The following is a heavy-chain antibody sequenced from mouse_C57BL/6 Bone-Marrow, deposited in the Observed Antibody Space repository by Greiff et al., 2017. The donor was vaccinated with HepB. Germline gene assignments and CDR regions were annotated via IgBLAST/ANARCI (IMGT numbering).Heavy chain of an antibody. CDR1: GFPITSGYY. CDR3: AGDRSSYYDWASFAY. CDR2: ITHSGET. V-gene: IGHV12-3*01. Sequence: VMLVESGPGLVKPSQSLFLTCSITGFPITSGYYWIWIRQSPGKPLEWMGYITHSGETFYNPSLQSPISITRETSKNQFFLQLNSVTTEDTAMYYCAGDRSSYYDWASFAYWGQGTLVTVSA. J-gene: IGHJ3*01. D-gene: IGHD2-4*01.